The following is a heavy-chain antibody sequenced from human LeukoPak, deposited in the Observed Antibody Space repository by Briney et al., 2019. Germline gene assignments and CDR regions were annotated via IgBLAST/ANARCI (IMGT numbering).Heavy chain of an antibody. CDR3: AKRDQSTSCPPVC. J-gene: IGHJ4*02. D-gene: IGHD2-2*01. CDR1: GFTFDDYA. Sequence: GGSLRLSCAASGFTFDDYAMHWVRQAPGKGLEWVSAISGSGGSTYYADSVKGRFTISRDNSKNTLYLQMNSLRAEDTAVYYCAKRDQSTSCPPVCWGQGTLVTVSS. CDR2: ISGSGGST. V-gene: IGHV3-23*01.